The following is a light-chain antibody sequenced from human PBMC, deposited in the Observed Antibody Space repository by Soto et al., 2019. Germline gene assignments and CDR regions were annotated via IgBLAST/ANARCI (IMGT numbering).Light chain of an antibody. J-gene: IGKJ1*01. CDR1: QSVTSN. CDR3: QQYNNWLA. CDR2: GAS. Sequence: EIVMTQTPATLSVSPGERATLSCRASQSVTSNLAWYQQKPGQAPRLLIYGASTRATGIPARFSGSGSGTEFARTVSRLQSEDFAVYYCQQYNNWLAFGQGTKVEIK. V-gene: IGKV3-15*01.